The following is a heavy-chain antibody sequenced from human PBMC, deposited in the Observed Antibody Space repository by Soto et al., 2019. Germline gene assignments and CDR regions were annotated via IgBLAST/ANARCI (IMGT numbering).Heavy chain of an antibody. CDR2: ISSGGGPI. J-gene: IGHJ4*02. CDR3: ARDPREDYGDGYTTLDY. CDR1: GFIFSDYY. D-gene: IGHD4-17*01. Sequence: GGSLRLSCAASGFIFSDYYMNWIRQAPGKGLEWVSHISSGGGPIYYADSVKGRFTISRDNAKNSLYLQMNSLRAEDTAMYYCARDPREDYGDGYTTLDYWGQGTLVTVSS. V-gene: IGHV3-11*01.